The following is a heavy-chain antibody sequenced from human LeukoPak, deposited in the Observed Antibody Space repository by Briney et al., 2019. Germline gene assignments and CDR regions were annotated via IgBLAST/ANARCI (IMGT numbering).Heavy chain of an antibody. CDR3: ARELISFYGDYPYYYYYMDV. V-gene: IGHV3-30*02. Sequence: GGSLRLSCATSGFTFSSYGMHWVRQAPGKGLEWVAFIRYDGNNEYYADSVKGRFTISRDNSKNTLYLQMNSLRAEDTAVYYCARELISFYGDYPYYYYYMDVWGKGTTVTVSS. CDR2: IRYDGNNE. D-gene: IGHD4-17*01. J-gene: IGHJ6*03. CDR1: GFTFSSYG.